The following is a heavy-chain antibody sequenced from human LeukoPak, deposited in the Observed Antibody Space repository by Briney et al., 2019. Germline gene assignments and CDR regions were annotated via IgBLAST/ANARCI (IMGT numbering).Heavy chain of an antibody. Sequence: ASVKVSCKASGYTFTSYDINWVRQATGQGLEWMGWMNPNSGNTGYAQKFQGRVTMTRNTSISTAYIELSSLRSEDTAVYYCARGSSTKGYFGWFRRVDPWGQGTLVTVSS. D-gene: IGHD3-9*01. J-gene: IGHJ5*02. CDR1: GYTFTSYD. CDR3: ARGSSTKGYFGWFRRVDP. CDR2: MNPNSGNT. V-gene: IGHV1-8*01.